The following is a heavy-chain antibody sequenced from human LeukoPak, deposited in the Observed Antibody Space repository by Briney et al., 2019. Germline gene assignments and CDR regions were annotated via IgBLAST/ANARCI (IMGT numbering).Heavy chain of an antibody. CDR1: GFTFSSYW. CDR3: ARDWGGSGPTSHDY. Sequence: PGGSLRLSCAASGFTFSSYWMHWVRQAPGKGLVWVSRIHSDGSRTSYADSVRGRFTVSRDNAKNTLYLQMNSLRVEDSAVYYCARDWGGSGPTSHDYWGQGTLVTVSS. V-gene: IGHV3-74*01. J-gene: IGHJ4*02. CDR2: IHSDGSRT. D-gene: IGHD3-16*01.